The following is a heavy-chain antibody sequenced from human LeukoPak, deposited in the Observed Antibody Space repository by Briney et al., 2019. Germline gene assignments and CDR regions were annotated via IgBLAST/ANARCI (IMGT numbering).Heavy chain of an antibody. CDR1: GFTFSDYS. J-gene: IGHJ4*02. Sequence: GGSLRLSCAASGFTFSDYSMNWVRQAPGRGLEWVSSISGDSSYIYQADSVKGRFTISRDNAKNSLYLQMNSLRAEDTAVYYCAKHPYYDSSGYSLDYWGQGTLVTVSS. V-gene: IGHV3-21*04. CDR3: AKHPYYDSSGYSLDY. D-gene: IGHD3-22*01. CDR2: ISGDSSYI.